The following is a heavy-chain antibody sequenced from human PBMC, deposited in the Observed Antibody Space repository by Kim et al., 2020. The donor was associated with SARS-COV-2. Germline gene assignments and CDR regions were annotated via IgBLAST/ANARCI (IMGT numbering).Heavy chain of an antibody. Sequence: GGSLRLSCAASGFTFSRSGMHWVRQAPGKGLEWVAIIPYDGCNKYYADSVKGRFTISRDNSKNTLYLEMNSLRAEDTAVYYCARDSKDSSRFGLGYLDYWGQGTLVIVSS. CDR1: GFTFSRSG. CDR3: ARDSKDSSRFGLGYLDY. D-gene: IGHD6-13*01. J-gene: IGHJ4*02. V-gene: IGHV3-33*05. CDR2: IPYDGCNK.